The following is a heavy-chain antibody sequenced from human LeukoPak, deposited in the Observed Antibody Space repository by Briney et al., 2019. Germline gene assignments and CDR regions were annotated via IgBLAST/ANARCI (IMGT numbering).Heavy chain of an antibody. CDR3: ARPGPYGSGSYYDY. CDR2: ITGTGGST. D-gene: IGHD3-10*01. Sequence: PGGSLRLSCAASGFTFSSYAMSWVRQAPGKGLEWVSAITGTGGSTYYVASVKGRFTVSRDNSKNTLYLQMNSLRAEDTAVYYCARPGPYGSGSYYDYWGQGTLVTVSS. CDR1: GFTFSSYA. V-gene: IGHV3-23*01. J-gene: IGHJ4*02.